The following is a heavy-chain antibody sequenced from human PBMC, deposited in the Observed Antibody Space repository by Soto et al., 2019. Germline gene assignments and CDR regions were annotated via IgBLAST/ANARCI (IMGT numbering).Heavy chain of an antibody. Sequence: ASGKVSCKASGYTFTSYGISWVRQAPGQGLEWMGWISAYNGNTNYAQKLQGRVTMTTDTSTSTAYMELRSLRSDDTAVYYCARYDFWSGYLDYYYGMDVWGQGTTVTVSS. CDR3: ARYDFWSGYLDYYYGMDV. J-gene: IGHJ6*02. V-gene: IGHV1-18*01. CDR2: ISAYNGNT. CDR1: GYTFTSYG. D-gene: IGHD3-3*01.